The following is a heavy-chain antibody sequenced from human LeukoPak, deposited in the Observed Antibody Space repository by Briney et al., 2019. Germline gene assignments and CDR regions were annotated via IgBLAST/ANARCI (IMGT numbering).Heavy chain of an antibody. CDR2: ISSSSSTI. V-gene: IGHV3-48*01. D-gene: IGHD3-10*01. CDR1: GFTFSSYS. CDR3: ARDRVTTADYGSGSFPA. J-gene: IGHJ5*02. Sequence: GGSLRLSCAASGFTFSSYSMNWVRQAPGKGREWVAYISSSSSTIYYADSVKGRFTISRDNAKNSLYLQMNSLRAEDTAVYDCARDRVTTADYGSGSFPAWGQGTLVTVSS.